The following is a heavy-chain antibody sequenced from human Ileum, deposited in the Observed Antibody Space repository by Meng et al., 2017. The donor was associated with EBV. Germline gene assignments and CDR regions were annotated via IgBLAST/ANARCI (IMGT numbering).Heavy chain of an antibody. CDR2: ITPGSNDR. V-gene: IGHV1-3*01. Sequence: QVQLVQSGAEVKKPGASVKLSCRASGYTFTDYAIHWMRQAPGQRLEWVVFITPGSNDRRYSQNFQGRVTITSDKSASTVYMELSSLSSEDTAVYYCARDGGYIYGHNLYDYWGQGTLVTVSS. J-gene: IGHJ4*02. CDR1: GYTFTDYA. CDR3: ARDGGYIYGHNLYDY. D-gene: IGHD5-12*01.